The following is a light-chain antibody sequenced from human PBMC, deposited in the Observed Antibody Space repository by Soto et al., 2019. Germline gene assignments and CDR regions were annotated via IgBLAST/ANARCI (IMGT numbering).Light chain of an antibody. CDR3: QQYVSWT. V-gene: IGKV3-20*01. J-gene: IGKJ1*01. CDR1: QTISSNN. CDR2: GTS. Sequence: EIVMTQSPGTLSVSPGERATLSCRASQTISSNNLAWYQQKPGQAPSLLIYGTSSRATGIPDRFSGSGSVTDFPLTISRLEPEDSAIDYCQQYVSWTFGQGTKVEI.